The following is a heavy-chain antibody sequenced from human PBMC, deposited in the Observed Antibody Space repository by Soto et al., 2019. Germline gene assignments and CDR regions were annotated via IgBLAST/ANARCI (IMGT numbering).Heavy chain of an antibody. Sequence: SETLSLTCAVYGGSFSGYYWSWIRQPPGKGLEWIGEINHSGSTNYNPSLKSRVTISVDTSKKQFSLKLSSVTAADTAVFYCARSPRHIVSTPHDYWGQGTLVTVSS. CDR2: INHSGST. CDR1: GGSFSGYY. V-gene: IGHV4-34*01. D-gene: IGHD5-12*01. J-gene: IGHJ4*02. CDR3: ARSPRHIVSTPHDY.